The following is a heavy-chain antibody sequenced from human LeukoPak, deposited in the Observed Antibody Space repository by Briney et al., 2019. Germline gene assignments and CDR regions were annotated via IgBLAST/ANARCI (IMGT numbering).Heavy chain of an antibody. V-gene: IGHV1-69*13. J-gene: IGHJ4*02. CDR3: ARGRSGTYYNGDDY. D-gene: IGHD3-10*01. Sequence: ASVKVSCKASGGTFSSYAISWVRQAPGQGLEWMGGIIPIFGTANYAQKFQGRVTITADESTSTAYMELSSLRSEDTAVYYCARGRSGTYYNGDDYWGQGTLVTVSP. CDR2: IIPIFGTA. CDR1: GGTFSSYA.